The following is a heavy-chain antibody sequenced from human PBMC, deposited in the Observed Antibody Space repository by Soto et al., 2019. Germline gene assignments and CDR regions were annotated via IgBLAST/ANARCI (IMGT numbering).Heavy chain of an antibody. D-gene: IGHD5-12*01. V-gene: IGHV3-23*01. J-gene: IGHJ4*02. CDR2: ISGSGGST. CDR1: GFTFSSYA. CDR3: AKYQRGYSGLSFDY. Sequence: PGGSLRLSCAASGFTFSSYALSWVRQAPGKGLEWVSAISGSGGSTYYADSVKGRFTISRDNSKNTLYLQMNSLRAEDTAVYYCAKYQRGYSGLSFDYWGQGTLVTVSS.